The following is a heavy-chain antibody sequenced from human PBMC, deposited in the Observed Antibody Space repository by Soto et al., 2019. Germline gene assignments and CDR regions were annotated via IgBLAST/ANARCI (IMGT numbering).Heavy chain of an antibody. D-gene: IGHD1-26*01. Sequence: GSLRLSCAASGFTFSSFGMSWVRQTPGQGLEWVSAISGSGGTTYYADAVKGRFTISRDNSKSTLYLQMNSLRAEDTAVYYCGKGRSYYYYYGVDVWGQGTTVTSP. CDR2: ISGSGGTT. J-gene: IGHJ6*02. CDR1: GFTFSSFG. V-gene: IGHV3-23*01. CDR3: GKGRSYYYYYGVDV.